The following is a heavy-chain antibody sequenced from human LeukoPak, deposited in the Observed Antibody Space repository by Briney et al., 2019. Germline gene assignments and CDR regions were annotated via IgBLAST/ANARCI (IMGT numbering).Heavy chain of an antibody. CDR3: AKAEYCSSTTCYAFDV. D-gene: IGHD2-2*01. J-gene: IGHJ3*01. CDR2: ISDSGGTT. CDR1: GFTFSSYA. V-gene: IGHV3-23*01. Sequence: PGGSLRLSCAASGFTFSSYAMSWVRQAPGKGLEWVSSISDSGGTTFYADSVKGRFTISRDNSKNTLYLQVNSLRAEDTAVYYCAKAEYCSSTTCYAFDVWGQGTMVTVSS.